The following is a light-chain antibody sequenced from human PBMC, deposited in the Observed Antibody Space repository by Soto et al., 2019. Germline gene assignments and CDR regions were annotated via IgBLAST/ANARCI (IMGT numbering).Light chain of an antibody. CDR1: SSDFGAYNY. J-gene: IGLJ1*01. V-gene: IGLV2-14*01. CDR3: TSYTSGSLYV. CDR2: NVS. Sequence: QSALTQPASVSGSPGQSITISCTGTSSDFGAYNYVSWYQQYPDKVPKLLIYNVSNRPSGVSNRFSGSKSGNTASLTISGLQAEDEADYFCTSYTSGSLYVFGTGTKLTVL.